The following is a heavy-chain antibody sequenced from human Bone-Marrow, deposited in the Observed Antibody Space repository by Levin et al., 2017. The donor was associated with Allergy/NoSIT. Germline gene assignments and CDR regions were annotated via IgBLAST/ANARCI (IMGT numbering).Heavy chain of an antibody. V-gene: IGHV3-30*03. CDR3: ARDPLWDAP. J-gene: IGHJ5*02. D-gene: IGHD1-26*01. CDR1: GFTFTTHP. CDR2: VSPDGTST. Sequence: GESLKISCAASGFTFTTHPMNWVRQAPDKGLEWVAIVSPDGTSTYYGDSVKGRFTISRDNSRNMVFLDLNSLKAVDTGVYFCARDPLWDAPWGQGTLVTVSS.